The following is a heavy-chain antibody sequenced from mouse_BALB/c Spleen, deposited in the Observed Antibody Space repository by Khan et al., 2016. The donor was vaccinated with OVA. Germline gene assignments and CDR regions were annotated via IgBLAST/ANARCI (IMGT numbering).Heavy chain of an antibody. J-gene: IGHJ3*01. D-gene: IGHD2-1*01. CDR3: ATLCGNPLAF. CDR1: GFNIKDTY. Sequence: EVQLQESGAELVKPGASVKLSCSASGFNIKDTYIHWMKQRPEQGLEWIGRIDPPNDDSKYGPKFQAKATLTADTSSNTAYLQLSRLTSEDTAVYYCATLCGNPLAFWGQGTLVSVSA. V-gene: IGHV14-3*02. CDR2: IDPPNDDS.